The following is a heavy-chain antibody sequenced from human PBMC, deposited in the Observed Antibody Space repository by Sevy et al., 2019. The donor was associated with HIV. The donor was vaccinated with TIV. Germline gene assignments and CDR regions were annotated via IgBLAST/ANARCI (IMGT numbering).Heavy chain of an antibody. Sequence: GGCLRLSCAASGFTFSSYNMNWVRQAPGKGLEWVSSISSSSNYIYYADTMKGRFTISRDNAKNSLYLQMNSLRAEDTAVYYCARVVAYCSGGSCFPGYYYGMDVWGQGTTVTVSS. D-gene: IGHD2-15*01. CDR3: ARVVAYCSGGSCFPGYYYGMDV. V-gene: IGHV3-21*01. J-gene: IGHJ6*02. CDR1: GFTFSSYN. CDR2: ISSSSNYI.